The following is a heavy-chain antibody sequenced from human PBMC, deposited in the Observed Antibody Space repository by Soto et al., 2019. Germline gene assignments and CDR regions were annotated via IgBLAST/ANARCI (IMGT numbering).Heavy chain of an antibody. CDR2: IYPGDSDT. D-gene: IGHD5-18*01. CDR1: GYSFTSYC. Sequence: PGESLKISCKGSGYSFTSYCIGWVRQMPWKGLEWMGIIYPGDSDTRYSPSFQGQVTISADKSISTAYLQWSSLKASDTAMYYCARRPGDSYGYYYYGMDVWGQGTTVTVSS. J-gene: IGHJ6*02. CDR3: ARRPGDSYGYYYYGMDV. V-gene: IGHV5-51*01.